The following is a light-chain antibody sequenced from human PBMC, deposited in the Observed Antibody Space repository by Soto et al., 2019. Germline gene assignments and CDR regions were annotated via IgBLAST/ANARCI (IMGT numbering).Light chain of an antibody. CDR2: EES. Sequence: EIVLTQSPDTLSLSPGERATLSCRTSRRVGTFLAWYQQRPGQAPRLLLSEESNRATGIPARFSVSGSGTDFTLTISSLVREDFAVYYCQQSHNWPRTFGQGTKVEIK. V-gene: IGKV3-11*01. CDR1: RRVGTF. J-gene: IGKJ1*01. CDR3: QQSHNWPRT.